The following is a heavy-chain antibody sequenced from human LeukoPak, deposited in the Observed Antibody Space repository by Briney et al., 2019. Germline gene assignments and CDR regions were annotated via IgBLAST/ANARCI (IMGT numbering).Heavy chain of an antibody. J-gene: IGHJ5*02. CDR2: MNPNSGNT. CDR3: ARSRSSVPLDL. D-gene: IGHD3-10*01. Sequence: GASVKVSCKASGYTHSTYDINWVRQATGQGLEWMGGMNPNSGNTGYAQKFQGRVTLTRNTSIDTAYMELTSLGSEDTAVYYCARSRSSVPLDLWGQGTLVTVSS. CDR1: GYTHSTYD. V-gene: IGHV1-8*01.